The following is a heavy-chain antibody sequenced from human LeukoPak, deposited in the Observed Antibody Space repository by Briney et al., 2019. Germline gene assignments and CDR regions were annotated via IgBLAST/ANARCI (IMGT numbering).Heavy chain of an antibody. CDR1: GYSFTSNY. J-gene: IGHJ4*02. CDR3: ARDQEAFDY. V-gene: IGHV1-46*01. Sequence: GASVKVSCKASGYSFTSNYRHWVRQAPGQELEWMGMLYPRDGSTSYAQKFQGRVTVTRDTSTSTVHMELSGLRSEDTAVYYCARDQEAFDYWGQGTLVTVSS. CDR2: LYPRDGST.